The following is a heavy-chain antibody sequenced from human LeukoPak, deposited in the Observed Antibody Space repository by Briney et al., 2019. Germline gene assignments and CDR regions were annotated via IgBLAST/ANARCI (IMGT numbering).Heavy chain of an antibody. V-gene: IGHV1-2*02. Sequence: ASVKVSCKASGYTFTGYYMHWVRQAPGQGLEWMGWINPNSGGTNYAQKFQGRVTMTRDTSISTAYMELSRLRSDDTAVYYCARDNEWFPYYFDYWGQGTLVTVSS. CDR2: INPNSGGT. CDR1: GYTFTGYY. CDR3: ARDNEWFPYYFDY. D-gene: IGHD3-10*01. J-gene: IGHJ4*02.